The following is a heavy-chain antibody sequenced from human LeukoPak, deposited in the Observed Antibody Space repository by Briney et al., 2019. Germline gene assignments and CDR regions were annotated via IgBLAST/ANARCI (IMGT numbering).Heavy chain of an antibody. CDR3: AKTSYSYDRYFDY. Sequence: SETLFLTCTVSGGSVSSSSYWWSWIRQPPGKGLEWIGYIYYSENTNYNPSLKSRVLMSVDTSKNQFSLKLSSVTAADTAVYYCAKTSYSYDRYFDYWGQGTLVTVS. J-gene: IGHJ4*02. CDR2: IYYSENT. V-gene: IGHV4-61*01. D-gene: IGHD3-22*01. CDR1: GGSVSSSSYW.